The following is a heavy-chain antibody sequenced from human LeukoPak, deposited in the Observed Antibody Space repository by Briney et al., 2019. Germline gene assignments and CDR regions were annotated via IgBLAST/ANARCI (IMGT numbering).Heavy chain of an antibody. CDR2: IYYTGSS. J-gene: IGHJ4*02. Sequence: SETLSLTCSVSGGSLTGYYWNWIRQPPGKGLEWIGFIYYTGSSNYNPSLKNRVTISVDMSKNQFSPMLSSVTAADTAVYYCARASEMTTNHLWGQGTLVTVSS. CDR1: GGSLTGYY. CDR3: ARASEMTTNHL. V-gene: IGHV4-59*01. D-gene: IGHD5-24*01.